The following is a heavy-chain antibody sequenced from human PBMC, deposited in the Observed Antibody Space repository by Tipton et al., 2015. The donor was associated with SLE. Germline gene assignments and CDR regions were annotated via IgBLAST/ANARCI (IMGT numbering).Heavy chain of an antibody. Sequence: QSGPEVKKPGASVTVSCKASGYTFTTYAMNWVRQAPGQGLEWMGWINTKTGNPTYAQGFTGRFVFSLDTSVSTAFLQISSLKAEDSAVYYCARDFEGTTTVTTPGYWGQGTLVTVSS. J-gene: IGHJ4*02. V-gene: IGHV7-4-1*02. CDR3: ARDFEGTTTVTTPGY. D-gene: IGHD4-11*01. CDR1: GYTFTTYA. CDR2: INTKTGNP.